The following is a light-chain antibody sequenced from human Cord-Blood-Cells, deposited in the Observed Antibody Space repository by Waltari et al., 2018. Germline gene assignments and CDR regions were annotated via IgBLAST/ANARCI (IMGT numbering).Light chain of an antibody. CDR3: QQSYSTPYN. V-gene: IGKV1-8*01. CDR2: AAS. Sequence: AIRMTQSPSSFSASTGDRVTITCRASQGISSYLAWYQQKPGKAPKLLIYAASTLQSGVPSRFSGSGSGTDFTLTISCLQSEDFATYYCQQSYSTPYNFGQGTKLEIK. J-gene: IGKJ2*01. CDR1: QGISSY.